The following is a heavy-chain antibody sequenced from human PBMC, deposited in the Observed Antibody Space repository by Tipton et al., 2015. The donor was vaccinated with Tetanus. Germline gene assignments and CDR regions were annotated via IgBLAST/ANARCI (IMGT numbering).Heavy chain of an antibody. D-gene: IGHD4-23*01. Sequence: TLSFTCTVSGGSISSYYWSWIRQPPGKGLEWIGYIYYSGSTNYNPSLKSRVTISVDTSKNQFSLKLSSVTAADTAVYYCARDINGGKGPYDYWGQGTLVTVSS. CDR3: ARDINGGKGPYDY. CDR1: GGSISSYY. J-gene: IGHJ4*02. CDR2: IYYSGST. V-gene: IGHV4-59*01.